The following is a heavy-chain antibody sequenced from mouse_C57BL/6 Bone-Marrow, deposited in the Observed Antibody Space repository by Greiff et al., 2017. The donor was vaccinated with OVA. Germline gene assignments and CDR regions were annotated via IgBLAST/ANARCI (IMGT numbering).Heavy chain of an antibody. CDR1: GFNIKDDY. CDR2: IFPENGNT. D-gene: IGHD2-5*01. CDR3: TPAGSNYWYFDV. Sequence: DVQLQESGAELVRPGASVKLSCTASGFNIKDDYMDWVKQRPGQGLEWIGWIFPENGNTEYDSKFQGKATLTADPSSNTAYLQLSSLTSTDTADYYCTPAGSNYWYFDVWGTGTTVTVSS. V-gene: IGHV14-4*01. J-gene: IGHJ1*03.